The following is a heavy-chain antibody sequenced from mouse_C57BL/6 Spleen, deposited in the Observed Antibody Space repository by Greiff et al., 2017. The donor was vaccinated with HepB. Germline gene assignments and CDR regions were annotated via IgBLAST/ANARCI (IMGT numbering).Heavy chain of an antibody. Sequence: EVKLVESGGGLVQPGGSLSLSCAASGFTFTDYYMSWVRQPPGKALEWLGFIRNKANGYTTEYSASVKGRFTISRDNSQSNLYLQMNALRAEDSATYYCARSSYPQAMDYWGQGTSVTVSS. CDR3: ARSSYPQAMDY. CDR2: IRNKANGYTT. V-gene: IGHV7-3*01. J-gene: IGHJ4*01. D-gene: IGHD1-1*01. CDR1: GFTFTDYY.